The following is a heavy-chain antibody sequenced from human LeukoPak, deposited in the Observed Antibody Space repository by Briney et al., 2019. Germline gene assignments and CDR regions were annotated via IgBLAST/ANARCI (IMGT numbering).Heavy chain of an antibody. J-gene: IGHJ6*03. CDR2: IYTSGST. D-gene: IGHD1-7*01. V-gene: IGHV4-61*02. CDR1: GGSISSGSYY. Sequence: SETLSLTCTVSGGSISSGSYYWSWIRQPAGKGLEWIGRIYTSGSTNYNPSLKSRVTISVDTSKNQFSLKLSSVTAADTAVYYCARDPLNWNYGPLYYYYYYMDVWGKGTTVTVSS. CDR3: ARDPLNWNYGPLYYYYYYMDV.